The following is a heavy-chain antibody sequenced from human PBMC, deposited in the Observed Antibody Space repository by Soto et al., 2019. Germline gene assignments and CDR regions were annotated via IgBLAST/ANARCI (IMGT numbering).Heavy chain of an antibody. J-gene: IGHJ5*02. CDR3: ARRDYSSSPRWFDP. Sequence: SETLSLTCTVSGGSISSSSYYWGWIRQPPGKGLEWIGSIYYSGSTYYNPSLKSRVTISVDTSKNQFSLKLSSVTAADTAVYYCARRDYSSSPRWFDPRGQGTLVTVSS. D-gene: IGHD6-6*01. CDR2: IYYSGST. V-gene: IGHV4-39*01. CDR1: GGSISSSSYY.